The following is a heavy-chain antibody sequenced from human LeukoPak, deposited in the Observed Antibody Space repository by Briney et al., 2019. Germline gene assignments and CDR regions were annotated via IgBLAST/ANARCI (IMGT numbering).Heavy chain of an antibody. V-gene: IGHV4-61*02. CDR3: AGNRDAYFLNAFDI. Sequence: KPSETLSLTCTDSGGSVSSGTYYWNWMRQPAGKGLEWIGRIFPGGNTYFNPSLKSRVAISVDSSKNQFSLTLSSVTAADTAVYYCAGNRDAYFLNAFDIWGQGTMVTVSS. D-gene: IGHD5-24*01. CDR2: IFPGGNT. J-gene: IGHJ3*02. CDR1: GGSVSSGTYY.